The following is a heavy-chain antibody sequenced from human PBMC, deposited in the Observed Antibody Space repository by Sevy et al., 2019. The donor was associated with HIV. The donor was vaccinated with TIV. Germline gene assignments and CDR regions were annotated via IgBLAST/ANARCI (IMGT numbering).Heavy chain of an antibody. Sequence: GGSLRLSCAASGFTFSNTWMSWIRQAPGKGLEWVGRIKSKTDGGITDYAAPVKGRFSISRDDSKNTLYLQMSSLKTEDTALYYCTKVMEIGQELKSYYMDVWGKGTTVTSP. CDR3: TKVMEIGQELKSYYMDV. V-gene: IGHV3-15*01. CDR2: IKSKTDGGIT. J-gene: IGHJ6*03. CDR1: GFTFSNTW. D-gene: IGHD1-26*01.